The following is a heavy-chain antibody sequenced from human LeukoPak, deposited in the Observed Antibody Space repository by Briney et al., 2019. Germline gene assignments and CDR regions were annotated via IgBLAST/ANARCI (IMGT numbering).Heavy chain of an antibody. D-gene: IGHD5-18*01. CDR2: IYPGDSDT. V-gene: IGHV5-51*01. CDR1: GYNFSNYW. Sequence: GESLKISCKGSGYNFSNYWIGWVRQMPGKGLEWMGIIYPGDSDTRYNPSFQGQVTISADKSISTAYLQWSSLKASDTAMYYCARIPKVDTSMSRYSDYWGQGTLITVSS. J-gene: IGHJ4*02. CDR3: ARIPKVDTSMSRYSDY.